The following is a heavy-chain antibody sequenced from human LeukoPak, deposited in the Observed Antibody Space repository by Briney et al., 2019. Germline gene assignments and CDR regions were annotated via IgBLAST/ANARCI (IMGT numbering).Heavy chain of an antibody. CDR3: AKGRWEVPDY. V-gene: IGHV4-34*01. J-gene: IGHJ4*02. CDR2: INHSGST. D-gene: IGHD1-26*01. CDR1: GESFSGYY. Sequence: SETLSLTCAVSGESFSGYYWSWFSQPPGKGLEWIGEINHSGSTNYNPSLTSRATISVDASKNQFYLRMTSVIAADTAIYYCAKGRWEVPDYWGQGTLVFVSS.